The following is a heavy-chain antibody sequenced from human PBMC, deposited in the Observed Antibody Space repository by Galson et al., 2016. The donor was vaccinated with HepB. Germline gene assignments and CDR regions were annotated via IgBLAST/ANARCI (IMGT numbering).Heavy chain of an antibody. CDR3: AREVQYRFDP. CDR2: ISTYSGNT. CDR1: GYTFTTSG. V-gene: IGHV1-18*01. D-gene: IGHD2/OR15-2a*01. Sequence: SVKVSCKASGYTFTTSGISWVRQAPGQGLEWMGWISTYSGNTKYAQKFQGGLTLTTDSSTTTAYMELRSLGFDDTALYYCAREVQYRFDPWGQGTLVTVSS. J-gene: IGHJ5*02.